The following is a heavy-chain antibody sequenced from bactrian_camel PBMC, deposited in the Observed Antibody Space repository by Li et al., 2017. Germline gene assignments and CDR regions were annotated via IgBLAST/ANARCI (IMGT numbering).Heavy chain of an antibody. D-gene: IGHD8*01. CDR2: IDTDGSI. CDR3: AARRHGECYFWANNWSRATWYDY. J-gene: IGHJ4*01. CDR1: RYTYKRNC. V-gene: IGHV3S9*01. Sequence: HVQLVESGGGSVQAGGSLTLSCAAGRYTYKRNCMGWVRQRPGKEREGVAGIDTDGSISYVDSVKGRFTISKDNAKNTLYLHMTSLKPEDTAMYYCAARRHGECYFWANNWSRATWYDYWGQGTQVTVS.